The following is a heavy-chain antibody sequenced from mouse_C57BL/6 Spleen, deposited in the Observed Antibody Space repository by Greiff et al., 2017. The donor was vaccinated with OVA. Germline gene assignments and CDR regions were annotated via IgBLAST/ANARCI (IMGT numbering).Heavy chain of an antibody. Sequence: EVQLQQSGPGLVKPSQSLSLTCSVTGYSITSGYYWNWIRQFPGNKLEWMGYISYDGSNNYNPSLKNRISITRDTSKNQFFLKLNSVTTEDTATYYCARDYPAWFAYWGQGTLVTVSA. CDR1: GYSITSGYY. J-gene: IGHJ3*01. V-gene: IGHV3-6*01. CDR2: ISYDGSN. CDR3: ARDYPAWFAY. D-gene: IGHD5-5*01.